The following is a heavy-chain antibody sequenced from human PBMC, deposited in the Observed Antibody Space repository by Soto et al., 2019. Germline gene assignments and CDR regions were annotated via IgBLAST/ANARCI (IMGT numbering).Heavy chain of an antibody. Sequence: SVKVSCKASGGTISSYAISWVRPAPGEGLEWMGGIIPIFGTANYAQKFQGRVTITADDSTSTAYMDLSSLRSEDTAVYYFACGGIAVADDDAFDIWGQGTMVTVSS. CDR3: ACGGIAVADDDAFDI. J-gene: IGHJ3*02. CDR1: GGTISSYA. D-gene: IGHD6-19*01. CDR2: IIPIFGTA. V-gene: IGHV1-69*13.